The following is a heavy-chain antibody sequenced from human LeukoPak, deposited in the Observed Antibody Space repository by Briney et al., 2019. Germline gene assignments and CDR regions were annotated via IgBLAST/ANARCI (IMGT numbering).Heavy chain of an antibody. J-gene: IGHJ3*02. CDR2: ISSSGSTI. CDR3: ARINDAFDI. D-gene: IGHD3-16*01. Sequence: GGSLRLSCAAAGFTVSNNYMSWIRQAPGKGLEWVSYISSSGSTIYYADSVKGRFTISRDNAKNSLYLQMNSLRAEDTAVYYCARINDAFDIWGQGTMVTVSS. CDR1: GFTVSNNY. V-gene: IGHV3-11*04.